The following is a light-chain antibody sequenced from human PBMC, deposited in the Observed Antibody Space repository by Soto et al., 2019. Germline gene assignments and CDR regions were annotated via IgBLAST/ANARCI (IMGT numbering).Light chain of an antibody. CDR1: QGISTS. V-gene: IGKV1-39*01. J-gene: IGKJ5*01. Sequence: DIQMTQSPSTLSASVGDRVTITCRASQGISTSLGWYQQKPGKAPKVLIYAASNLQSGVPSRFSGSGSGTDFTLTISSLQPEDFATYYCQQSYSTPITFGQGTRLEIK. CDR2: AAS. CDR3: QQSYSTPIT.